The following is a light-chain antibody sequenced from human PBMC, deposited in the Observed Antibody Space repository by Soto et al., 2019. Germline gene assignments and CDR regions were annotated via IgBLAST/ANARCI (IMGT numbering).Light chain of an antibody. J-gene: IGKJ5*01. Sequence: DIVLTQSSLSLPVTPGEPASISCRSSQSLLHSNGYKYLDWYLQKPGQSPQLLIYLGSNRASGVPDRFSGSGSGTDFTLKISRVEAEDVGVYYCMQALQTPITFGQGTRLEIK. CDR2: LGS. CDR3: MQALQTPIT. V-gene: IGKV2-28*01. CDR1: QSLLHSNGYKY.